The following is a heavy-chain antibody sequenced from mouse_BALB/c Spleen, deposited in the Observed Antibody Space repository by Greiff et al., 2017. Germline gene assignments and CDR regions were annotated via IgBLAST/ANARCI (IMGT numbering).Heavy chain of an antibody. Sequence: EVKLEESGGGLVKPGGSLKLSCAASGFTFSDYYMYWVRQTPEKRLEWVATISDGGSYTYYPDSVKGRFTISRDNAKNNLYLQMSSLKSEDTAMYYCARAVYYDYEAWFAYWGQGTLVTVSA. CDR2: ISDGGSYT. CDR1: GFTFSDYY. V-gene: IGHV5-4*02. CDR3: ARAVYYDYEAWFAY. J-gene: IGHJ3*01. D-gene: IGHD2-4*01.